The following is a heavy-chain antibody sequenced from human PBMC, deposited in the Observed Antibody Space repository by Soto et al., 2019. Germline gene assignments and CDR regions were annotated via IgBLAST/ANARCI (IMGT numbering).Heavy chain of an antibody. CDR2: ISAYNGNT. V-gene: IGHV1-18*01. Sequence: GASVKVSCKASGYTFTSYGISWVRQAPGQGLEWMGWISAYNGNTNYAQKLQGRVTMTTDTSTSTAYMELRSLRSDDTAVYYCAREAVEYSNSSAFEYYFDYWGQGTLVTAPQ. J-gene: IGHJ4*02. CDR1: GYTFTSYG. CDR3: AREAVEYSNSSAFEYYFDY. D-gene: IGHD6-6*01.